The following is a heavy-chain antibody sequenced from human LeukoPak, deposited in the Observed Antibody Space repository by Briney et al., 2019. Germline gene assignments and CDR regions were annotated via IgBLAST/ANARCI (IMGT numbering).Heavy chain of an antibody. V-gene: IGHV3-7*04. D-gene: IGHD4-23*01. CDR3: ARAVASNWFDP. CDR2: IKHDGGEK. J-gene: IGHJ5*02. CDR1: GFSCSSYW. Sequence: GGSLRLSCAASGFSCSSYWMSWLRQAPGKGLEWVANIKHDGGEKQYVDSVKGRFTISRDNAKNSLYLQMNSLRAEDTAVYYCARAVASNWFDPWGQGALVTVSS.